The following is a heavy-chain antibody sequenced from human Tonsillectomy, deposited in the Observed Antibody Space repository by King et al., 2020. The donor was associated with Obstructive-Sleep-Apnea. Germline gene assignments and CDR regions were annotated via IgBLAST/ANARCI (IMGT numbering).Heavy chain of an antibody. D-gene: IGHD3-9*01. CDR3: ARTIRYFDWPRGPDDY. CDR1: GYSISSGYY. V-gene: IGHV4-38-2*02. CDR2: IYHSGSS. Sequence: HVQLQESGPGLVKPSETLSLTCTVSGYSISSGYYWGWIRQPPGKGLEWIGSIYHSGSSYYNPSLKSRVTISVDTSKNQFSLKLSSVTAADTAVYYCARTIRYFDWPRGPDDYWGQGTLVTVSS. J-gene: IGHJ4*02.